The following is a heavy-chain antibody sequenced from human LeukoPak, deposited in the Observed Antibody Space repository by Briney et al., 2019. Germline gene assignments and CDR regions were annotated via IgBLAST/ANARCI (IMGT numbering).Heavy chain of an antibody. CDR1: GFTFSSYG. CDR2: IWYDGSNK. J-gene: IGHJ3*02. D-gene: IGHD4-17*01. Sequence: PGGSLRLSCAASGFTFSSYGMHWVRQAPGKGLEWVAVIWYDGSNKYYADSVKGRFIISRDNSKNTLYLQMNSLRAEDTAVYYCAREQYGDYDAFDIWGQGTMVTVSS. CDR3: AREQYGDYDAFDI. V-gene: IGHV3-33*01.